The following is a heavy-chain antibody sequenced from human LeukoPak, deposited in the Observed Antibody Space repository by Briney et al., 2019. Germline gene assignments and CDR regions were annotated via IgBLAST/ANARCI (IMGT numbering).Heavy chain of an antibody. V-gene: IGHV3-33*01. D-gene: IGHD5-12*01. CDR2: IWYDGSNK. J-gene: IGHJ2*01. Sequence: GGSLRLSCAASGFTFSSYGMHWVRQAPGKGLEWVAVIWYDGSNKYYADSVKGRFTISRDNSKNTLYLQMNSLRAEDTAVCYCAREYNWYFDLWGRGTLVTVSS. CDR1: GFTFSSYG. CDR3: AREYNWYFDL.